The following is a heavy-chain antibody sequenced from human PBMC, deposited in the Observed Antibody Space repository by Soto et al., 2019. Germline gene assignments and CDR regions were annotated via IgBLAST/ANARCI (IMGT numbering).Heavy chain of an antibody. CDR1: GYTFTGYY. V-gene: IGHV1-2*04. CDR2: INPNSGGT. J-gene: IGHJ6*02. D-gene: IGHD3-22*01. Sequence: ASVKVSCKASGYTFTGYYMHWVRQAPGQGLEWMGWINPNSGGTNYAQKFQGWVTMTRDTSISTAYMELSRLRSDDTAVYYCARGFSSGYYYYYYGMDVWGQGTTVTVS. CDR3: ARGFSSGYYYYYYGMDV.